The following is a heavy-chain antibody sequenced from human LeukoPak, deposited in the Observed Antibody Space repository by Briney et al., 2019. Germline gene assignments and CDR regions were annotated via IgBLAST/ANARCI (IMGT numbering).Heavy chain of an antibody. V-gene: IGHV3-53*01. CDR1: GFTFSKVW. CDR2: IYSGGTT. CDR3: ARGGWNVDFDY. D-gene: IGHD1-1*01. J-gene: IGHJ4*02. Sequence: GGSLRLSCAASGFTFSKVWMSWVRQAPGKGLEWVSVIYSGGTTYYADSVKGRFTISRDNSRNTLYLQMNSLRAEDTAVYYCARGGWNVDFDYWGQGTLVTVSS.